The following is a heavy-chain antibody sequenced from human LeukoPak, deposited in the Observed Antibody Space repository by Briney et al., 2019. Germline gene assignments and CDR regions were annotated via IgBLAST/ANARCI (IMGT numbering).Heavy chain of an antibody. CDR1: GYTFTSYD. Sequence: ASVKVSCKASGYTFTSYDINWVRQATGQGLEWMGWMNPNSGNTGYAQKFQGRVTMTRNTSISTAYMELSSLRSEDTAVYYCARASNYYYDSSGFNWFDPWGQGTLVTVSS. CDR3: ARASNYYYDSSGFNWFDP. D-gene: IGHD3-22*01. V-gene: IGHV1-8*01. CDR2: MNPNSGNT. J-gene: IGHJ5*02.